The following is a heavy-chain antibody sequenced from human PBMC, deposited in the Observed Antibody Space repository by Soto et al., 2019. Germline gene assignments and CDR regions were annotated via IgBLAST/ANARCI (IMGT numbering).Heavy chain of an antibody. D-gene: IGHD1-26*01. CDR3: AKLMIAMGATSAFDM. Sequence: EVQLLESGGGLVQPGGSQTLSCAASGFTFSYSMSWVRQSAGKGLEWVATISGSGGSTWYADSVKGRFTISRDNAKDTLYLQMNRLGAEDTAIYYCAKLMIAMGATSAFDMWGQGTLVTVTS. J-gene: IGHJ3*02. CDR1: GFTFSYS. CDR2: ISGSGGST. V-gene: IGHV3-23*01.